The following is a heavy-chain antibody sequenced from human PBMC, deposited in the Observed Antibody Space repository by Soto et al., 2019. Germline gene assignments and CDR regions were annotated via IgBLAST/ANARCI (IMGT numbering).Heavy chain of an antibody. CDR1: GGSISSYY. CDR2: IYYNGST. V-gene: IGHV4-59*01. J-gene: IGHJ6*02. D-gene: IGHD6-13*01. Sequence: QVQLQESGPGLVKPSETLSLTCTVSGGSISSYYWSWIRQTPGKGLEWIGYIYYNGSTNYNPSLKSRVTIAVDTSKNQFSLKLSSVTAADTAVYYCASSNIAAAGFYYYGMDVWGRGTTVTVSS. CDR3: ASSNIAAAGFYYYGMDV.